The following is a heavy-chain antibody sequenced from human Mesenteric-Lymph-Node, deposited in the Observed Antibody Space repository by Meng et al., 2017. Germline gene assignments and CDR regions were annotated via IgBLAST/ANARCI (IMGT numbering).Heavy chain of an antibody. Sequence: GESLKISCVASGFTFSDYWINWVRQAPGKGLEWVATVTRDANEKYYVDSVKGRFTISRDNAKNSLYLQMNSLRAEDTAIYYCARGVDYWGQGTLVTVSS. CDR2: VTRDANEK. J-gene: IGHJ4*02. CDR1: GFTFSDYW. V-gene: IGHV3-7*01. CDR3: ARGVDY.